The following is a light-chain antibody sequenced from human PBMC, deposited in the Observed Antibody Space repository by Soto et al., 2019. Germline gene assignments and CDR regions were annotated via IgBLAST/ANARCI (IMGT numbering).Light chain of an antibody. V-gene: IGLV1-40*01. J-gene: IGLJ2*01. CDR3: QSYDSSLSGSVV. Sequence: QSVLTQPPSVSGAPGQRVTISCTGSSSNIGAGYDVHWYQQLPGTAPKLLIYGNSNRPSGVPDRFSGSKSGTSASLAITGLQAEAEDDYYCQSYDSSLSGSVVFGGGTKLTVL. CDR2: GNS. CDR1: SSNIGAGYD.